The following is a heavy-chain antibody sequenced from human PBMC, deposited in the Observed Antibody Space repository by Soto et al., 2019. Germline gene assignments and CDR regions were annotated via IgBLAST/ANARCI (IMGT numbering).Heavy chain of an antibody. Sequence: SETLSLTCAVYGGSFIGYYWSCILQPPVKGLEWIGEINHSGSTNYNPSLKSRVTISVDTSKNQFSLKLSSVTAADTAVYYCARVTYYYGSGSYWRDYWGQGTLVTVSS. D-gene: IGHD3-10*01. J-gene: IGHJ4*02. CDR1: GGSFIGYY. CDR2: INHSGST. V-gene: IGHV4-34*01. CDR3: ARVTYYYGSGSYWRDY.